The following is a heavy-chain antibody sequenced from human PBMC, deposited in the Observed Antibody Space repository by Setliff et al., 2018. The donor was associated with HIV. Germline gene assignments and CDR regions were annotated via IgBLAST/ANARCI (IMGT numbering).Heavy chain of an antibody. CDR2: ISYSGST. D-gene: IGHD3-10*01. CDR1: GDSISSGNYY. Sequence: SETLSLTCTVSGDSISSGNYYWGWIRQSPGQGLECIGSISYSGSTYYNMSFKGRVTRSVDTSKNQFSLKLSSVTAADTAVYYCARHDPEGTLSFWELSSLANVDSWGQGTLVTVSS. CDR3: ARHDPEGTLSFWELSSLANVDS. J-gene: IGHJ4*02. V-gene: IGHV4-39*01.